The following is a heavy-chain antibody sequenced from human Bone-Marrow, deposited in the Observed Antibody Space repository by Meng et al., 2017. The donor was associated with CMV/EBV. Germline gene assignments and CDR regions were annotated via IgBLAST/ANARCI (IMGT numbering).Heavy chain of an antibody. CDR2: IYYSGST. CDR1: GGSISSSSYY. D-gene: IGHD6-19*01. Sequence: GSLRLSCTVSGGSISSSSYYWGWIRQPPGKGLEWIGSIYYSGSTYYNPSLKSRVTISVDTSKNQFSLKLSSVTAADTAVYYCARQSAVAGTNYYYGMDVWGQGTTVTVSS. V-gene: IGHV4-39*01. J-gene: IGHJ6*02. CDR3: ARQSAVAGTNYYYGMDV.